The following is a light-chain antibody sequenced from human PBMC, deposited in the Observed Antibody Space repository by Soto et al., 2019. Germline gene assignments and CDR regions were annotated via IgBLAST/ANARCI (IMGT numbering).Light chain of an antibody. Sequence: DIQVTQSPATLSVSIGDRVTITCRAGQSISSCLAWYQHKPAKSLKILIYYACSLESGVPSRFSGTGSETEFTLTIISLEDDEFASCHCQQSWRQCSFGHGTKVDLK. CDR2: YAC. J-gene: IGKJ2*04. CDR3: QQSWRQCS. V-gene: IGKV1-5*01. CDR1: QSISSC.